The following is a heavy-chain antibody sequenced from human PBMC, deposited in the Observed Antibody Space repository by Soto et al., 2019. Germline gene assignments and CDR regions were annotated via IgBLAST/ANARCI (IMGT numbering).Heavy chain of an antibody. Sequence: SETLSLTCTVSGGSVSSGSYYWSWIRQPPGKGLEWIGYIYYSGSTNYNPSLKSRVTISVDTSKNQFSLKLGSVTAADTAVYYCARVRARRASCFDYWGQGTLVTVSS. CDR2: IYYSGST. CDR3: ARVRARRASCFDY. V-gene: IGHV4-61*01. J-gene: IGHJ4*02. CDR1: GGSVSSGSYY. D-gene: IGHD6-6*01.